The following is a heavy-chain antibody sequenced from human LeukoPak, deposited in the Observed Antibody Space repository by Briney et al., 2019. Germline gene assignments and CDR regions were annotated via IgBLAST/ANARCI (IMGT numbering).Heavy chain of an antibody. V-gene: IGHV3-48*03. Sequence: GGSLRLSCAASEFTFSSYEMNWVRQAPGKGLEWVSYISSSGSTIYYADSVKGRFTISRDNAKNSLYLQMNSLRAEDTAVYYCARYCSGGSCYHGPQYFDYWGQGTLVTVSS. CDR3: ARYCSGGSCYHGPQYFDY. D-gene: IGHD2-15*01. CDR1: EFTFSSYE. J-gene: IGHJ4*02. CDR2: ISSSGSTI.